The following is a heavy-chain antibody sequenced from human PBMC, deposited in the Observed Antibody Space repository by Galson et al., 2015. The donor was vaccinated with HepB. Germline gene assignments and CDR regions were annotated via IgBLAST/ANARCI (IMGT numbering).Heavy chain of an antibody. J-gene: IGHJ6*03. D-gene: IGHD4-11*01. V-gene: IGHV3-30-3*01. CDR3: ARDHTVNVHYYYMDV. CDR2: IIYDGSNK. CDR1: GFTFSTYA. Sequence: SLRLPCAASGFTFSTYAMHWVRQAPGKGLEWVAVIIYDGSNKYYADSVKGRITISRDNSKNTLYLQMNSLRAEDTAVYYCARDHTVNVHYYYMDVWGTGTTVTVSS.